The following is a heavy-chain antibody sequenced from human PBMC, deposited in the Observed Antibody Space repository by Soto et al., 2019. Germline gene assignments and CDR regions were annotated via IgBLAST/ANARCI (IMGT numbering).Heavy chain of an antibody. J-gene: IGHJ5*02. CDR1: GGSISSGGYY. V-gene: IGHV4-31*03. D-gene: IGHD3-9*01. CDR2: IYYSGST. CDR3: ARADAYYDILTGPLGP. Sequence: SETLSLTCTVSGGSISSGGYYWSWIRQHPGKGLEWIGYIYYSGSTYYNPSLKSRVTISVDTSKNQFSLKLSSVTAADTAVYYCARADAYYDILTGPLGPWGQGTLVTVSS.